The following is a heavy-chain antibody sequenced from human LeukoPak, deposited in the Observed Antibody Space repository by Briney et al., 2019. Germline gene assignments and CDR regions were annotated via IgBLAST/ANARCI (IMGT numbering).Heavy chain of an antibody. V-gene: IGHV4-39*01. CDR3: ARRPSPPDAFDI. J-gene: IGHJ3*02. Sequence: TFSSYAMSWLRQPPGKGLEWIGSIFYTGSTYFNPSLKSRATISGDTSTNQFSLNLYSVTDADTAVYYCARRPSPPDAFDIWGQGTMVTVSS. CDR1: TFSSYA. CDR2: IFYTGST.